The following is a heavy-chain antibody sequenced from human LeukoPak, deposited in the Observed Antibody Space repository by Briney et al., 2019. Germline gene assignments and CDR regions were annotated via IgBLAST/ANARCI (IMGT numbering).Heavy chain of an antibody. CDR2: IYWDDDK. CDR1: GFSLSTSGVG. CDR3: AHRRPRYGDYAGWFDP. D-gene: IGHD4-17*01. V-gene: IGHV2-5*02. J-gene: IGHJ5*02. Sequence: SGPTLVKPPQTLTLTCTFSGFSLSTSGVGVGWIRQPPGKALEWLALIYWDDDKRYSPSLKSRLTITKDTSKNQVVLTMTNVDPVDTATYYCAHRRPRYGDYAGWFDPWGQGTLVTVSS.